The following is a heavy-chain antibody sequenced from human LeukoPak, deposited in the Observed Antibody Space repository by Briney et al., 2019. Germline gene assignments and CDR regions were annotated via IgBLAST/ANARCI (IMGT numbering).Heavy chain of an antibody. J-gene: IGHJ4*02. CDR1: GGSISSSIYF. V-gene: IGHV4-39*01. CDR2: IYYSGST. Sequence: SETLSLTCTVSGGSISSSIYFWGWIRQPPGKGLEWIASIYYSGSTYYNPSLKSRVTISVDTSKNQFSLKLSSVTAADTAVYYCARRVVYGSGKEFDYWGQGTLVTVSS. D-gene: IGHD6-19*01. CDR3: ARRVVYGSGKEFDY.